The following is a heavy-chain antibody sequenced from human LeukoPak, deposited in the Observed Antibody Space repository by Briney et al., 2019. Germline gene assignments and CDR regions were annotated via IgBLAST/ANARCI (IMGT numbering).Heavy chain of an antibody. CDR3: AKDRLPGTDQYGMDV. V-gene: IGHV3-23*01. Sequence: GGSLRLSCAASGFTFSSYAMSWVRQTPGEGLEWVSGISGSGGSTYSADSVKGRFTFSRDSSKNTLYLQMNSLRAEDTAVYYCAKDRLPGTDQYGMDVWGQGTTVTVSS. D-gene: IGHD1-7*01. CDR1: GFTFSSYA. CDR2: ISGSGGST. J-gene: IGHJ6*02.